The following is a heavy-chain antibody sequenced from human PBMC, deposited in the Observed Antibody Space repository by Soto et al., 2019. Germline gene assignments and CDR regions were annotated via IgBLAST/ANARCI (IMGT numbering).Heavy chain of an antibody. Sequence: SETLSLTRAVSGGSISSGGYSWSWIRQPPGKGLEWIGYIYHSGSTYYNPSLKSRVTISVDRSKNQFSLKLSSVTAADTAVYYCASNPTGDWFDPWGQGTLVTVSS. J-gene: IGHJ5*02. CDR1: GGSISSGGYS. D-gene: IGHD4-17*01. CDR2: IYHSGST. V-gene: IGHV4-30-2*01. CDR3: ASNPTGDWFDP.